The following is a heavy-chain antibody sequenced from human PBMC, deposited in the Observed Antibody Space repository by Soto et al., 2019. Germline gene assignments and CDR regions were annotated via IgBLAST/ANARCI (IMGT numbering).Heavy chain of an antibody. J-gene: IGHJ3*02. V-gene: IGHV3-23*01. CDR3: AKALGFFYDAFDI. CDR1: GITFSRYV. Sequence: GGSLRLSCVASGITFSRYVMSWVRQAPGKGLEWVSTINSNGESTYYADSVKGRFTVSRDNSKNTLSLQMDSLRAEDTAVYYCAKALGFFYDAFDIWGQGTMVTVSS. D-gene: IGHD3-16*01. CDR2: INSNGEST.